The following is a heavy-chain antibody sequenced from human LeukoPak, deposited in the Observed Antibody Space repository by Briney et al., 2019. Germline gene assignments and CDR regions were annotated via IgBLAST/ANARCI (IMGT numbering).Heavy chain of an antibody. Sequence: ASVKVSCKASGYTFTSYGISWVRQAPGQGLEWMGWISAYNGNTNYAQKLQGRVTMTTDTSTSTAYMELRSLRSDDTAVYYCARAEIAVAGSGGVYYFDYWGQGTLVTVSS. J-gene: IGHJ4*02. CDR2: ISAYNGNT. CDR1: GYTFTSYG. V-gene: IGHV1-18*01. D-gene: IGHD6-19*01. CDR3: ARAEIAVAGSGGVYYFDY.